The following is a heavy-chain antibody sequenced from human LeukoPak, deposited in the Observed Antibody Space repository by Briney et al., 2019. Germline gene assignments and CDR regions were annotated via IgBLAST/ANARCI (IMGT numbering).Heavy chain of an antibody. Sequence: GGSLRLSCAASGFTFSSYSINWVRQAPGKGLEWVSYISSTSSTIHYADSVKGRFTISRDNAKNSLYLQMNSLRADDTAVYYCARASYDSIDYWGQGTLVTVSS. CDR2: ISSTSSTI. CDR1: GFTFSSYS. V-gene: IGHV3-48*01. J-gene: IGHJ4*02. CDR3: ARASYDSIDY. D-gene: IGHD3-22*01.